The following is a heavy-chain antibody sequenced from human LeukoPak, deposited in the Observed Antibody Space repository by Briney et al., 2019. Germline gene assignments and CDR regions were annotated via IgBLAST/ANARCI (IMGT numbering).Heavy chain of an antibody. CDR1: GGSISYYY. V-gene: IGHV4-59*01. Sequence: SETLSLTCTVSGGSISYYYWGWIRQPTGKGLVWIGYIYYSGSSNYHPSLKSRVTISVDTSKNQFSLNLSSVTAADTAVYYCARADYYYDSSGYTYLFDYWGQGILVTVSS. CDR3: ARADYYYDSSGYTYLFDY. D-gene: IGHD3-22*01. J-gene: IGHJ4*02. CDR2: IYYSGSS.